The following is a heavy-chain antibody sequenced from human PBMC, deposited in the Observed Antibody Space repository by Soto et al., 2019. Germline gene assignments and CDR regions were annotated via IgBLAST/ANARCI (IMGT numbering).Heavy chain of an antibody. CDR3: ARDGMNDQPTAAGEFDY. CDR2: IWYDGSNK. J-gene: IGHJ4*02. V-gene: IGHV3-33*01. Sequence: QVQLVESGGGVVQPGRSLRLSCAASGFTFSSYGMHWVRQAPGKGLEWVAVIWYDGSNKYYADSVKGRFTISRDNSKNTLYLQMNSLRAEDTAVYYCARDGMNDQPTAAGEFDYWGQGTLVTVSS. D-gene: IGHD6-13*01. CDR1: GFTFSSYG.